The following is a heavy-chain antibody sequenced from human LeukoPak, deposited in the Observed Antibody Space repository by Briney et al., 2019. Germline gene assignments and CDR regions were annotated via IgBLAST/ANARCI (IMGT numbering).Heavy chain of an antibody. CDR1: GYTFTSYY. CDR3: ASNTGIVVVPAASRQGAFDI. CDR2: INPSGGST. J-gene: IGHJ3*02. V-gene: IGHV1-46*01. D-gene: IGHD2-2*01. Sequence: ASVKVSCKASGYTFTSYYMHWVRQAPGQGLEWMGIINPSGGSTSYAQKFQGRVTMTRDTSTSTVYMELSSLRSEDTAVYYCASNTGIVVVPAASRQGAFDIWGQGTMVTVSS.